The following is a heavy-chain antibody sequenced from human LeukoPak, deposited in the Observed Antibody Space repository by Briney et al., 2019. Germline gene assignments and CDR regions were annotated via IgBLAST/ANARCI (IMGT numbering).Heavy chain of an antibody. J-gene: IGHJ4*02. CDR3: AKDGGTDAVYYFDY. CDR1: GFTFSSYA. V-gene: IGHV3-23*01. CDR2: ISGSGGRT. D-gene: IGHD1-1*01. Sequence: GGSLRLSCAASGFTFSSYAMSWVRQAPGKGLEWVSGISGSGGRTYYADSVKGRFTISRDNSKNTLYLQMNSLRAEDTAIYYCAKDGGTDAVYYFDYWGQGTLVTVSS.